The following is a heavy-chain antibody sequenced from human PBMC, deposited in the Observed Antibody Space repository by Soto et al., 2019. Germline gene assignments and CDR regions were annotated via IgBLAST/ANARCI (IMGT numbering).Heavy chain of an antibody. Sequence: PGGSLRLSCAASGFTFSSYAMSWVRQAPGKGLEWVSAISGSGGSTYYADPVKGRFTISRDNSKNTLYLQMNSLRAEDTAVYYCAIGKDLLPVYWGQGTLVTVSS. V-gene: IGHV3-23*01. CDR2: ISGSGGST. D-gene: IGHD2-15*01. J-gene: IGHJ4*02. CDR1: GFTFSSYA. CDR3: AIGKDLLPVY.